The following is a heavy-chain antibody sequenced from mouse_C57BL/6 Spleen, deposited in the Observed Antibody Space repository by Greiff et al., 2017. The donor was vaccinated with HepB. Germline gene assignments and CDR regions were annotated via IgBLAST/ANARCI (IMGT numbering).Heavy chain of an antibody. J-gene: IGHJ4*01. CDR2: INPNNGGT. V-gene: IGHV1-26*01. D-gene: IGHD2-2*01. Sequence: EVQLQQSGPELVKPGASVKISCKASGYTFTDYYMNWVKQSHGKSLEWIGDINPNNGGTSYNQKFKGKATLTVDKSSSTAYMELRSLTSEDSAVYYCARSGWLRRGYYYAMDYWGQGTSVTVSS. CDR3: ARSGWLRRGYYYAMDY. CDR1: GYTFTDYY.